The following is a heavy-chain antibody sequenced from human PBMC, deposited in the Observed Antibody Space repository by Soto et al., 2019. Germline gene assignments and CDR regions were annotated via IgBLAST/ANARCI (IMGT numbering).Heavy chain of an antibody. J-gene: IGHJ4*02. CDR2: IIPYYNTL. V-gene: IGHV1-69*01. CDR3: ARGASRWYPYCFDS. CDR1: EGTFNSYA. D-gene: IGHD6-13*01. Sequence: QAQVVQSGAEVRKPGSSVKLSCKASEGTFNSYAIAWVRQAPGQGLEWMGGIIPYYNTLNYAQKFQDRVTITADDSTNTVDMELSSRRSDDTAVYFCARGASRWYPYCFDSWAQGTLVTVSS.